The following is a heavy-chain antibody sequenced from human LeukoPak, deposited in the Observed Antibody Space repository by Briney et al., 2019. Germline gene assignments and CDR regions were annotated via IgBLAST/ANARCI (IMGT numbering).Heavy chain of an antibody. D-gene: IGHD3-3*01. CDR1: GDSVSSNSAA. V-gene: IGHV6-1*01. Sequence: SQTLSLTCAISGDSVSSNSAAWNWIRQSPSRGLEGLGRTYYRSKWYNDYAVSVKSRITINPDTSKNQFSLQLNSVTPEDTAVYYCARDRMNTGFLEWLLVIHAFDIWGQGTMVTVSS. J-gene: IGHJ3*02. CDR3: ARDRMNTGFLEWLLVIHAFDI. CDR2: TYYRSKWYN.